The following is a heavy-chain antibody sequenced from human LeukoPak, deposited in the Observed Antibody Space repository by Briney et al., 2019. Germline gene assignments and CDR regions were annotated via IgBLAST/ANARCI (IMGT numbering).Heavy chain of an antibody. D-gene: IGHD4-23*01. J-gene: IGHJ4*02. CDR1: GYSISSGYY. Sequence: PSETLSLTCTVSGYSISSGYYWGWIRQPPGKGLEWIGSIYHSGSTYYNPSLKSRVTISVDTSKNQFSLKLSSVTAADTAVYYCAREGYYGGNVDYWGQGTLVTVSS. CDR3: AREGYYGGNVDY. V-gene: IGHV4-38-2*02. CDR2: IYHSGST.